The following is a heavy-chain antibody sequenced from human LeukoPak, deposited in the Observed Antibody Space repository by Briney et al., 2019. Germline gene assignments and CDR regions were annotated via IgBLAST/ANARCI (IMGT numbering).Heavy chain of an antibody. CDR2: ISAYNGNT. CDR3: ARPTGYNWNYYGMDV. Sequence: GASVKVSCKASGYTFTSYGISWVRQAPGRGLEWMGWISAYNGNTNYAQKLQGRVTMTTDTSTSTAYMELRSLRSDDTAVYYCARPTGYNWNYYGMDVWGQGTTVTVSS. CDR1: GYTFTSYG. D-gene: IGHD1-20*01. V-gene: IGHV1-18*01. J-gene: IGHJ6*02.